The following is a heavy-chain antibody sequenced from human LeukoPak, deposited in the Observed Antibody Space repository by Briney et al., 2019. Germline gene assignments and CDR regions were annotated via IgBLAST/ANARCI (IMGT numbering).Heavy chain of an antibody. CDR2: ISYDGSNK. J-gene: IGHJ4*02. Sequence: PAGGSLRLSCAASGFTFSSYAMHWVRQAPGKGLEWVAVISYDGSNKYYADSVKGRFTISRDNSKNTLYLQMNSLRAEDTAVYYCARSFGVVGTEDDYWGQGTLVTVSS. CDR3: ARSFGVVGTEDDY. V-gene: IGHV3-30*04. CDR1: GFTFSSYA. D-gene: IGHD3-3*01.